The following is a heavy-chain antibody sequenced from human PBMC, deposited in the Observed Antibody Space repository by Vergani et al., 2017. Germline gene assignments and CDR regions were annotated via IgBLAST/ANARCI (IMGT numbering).Heavy chain of an antibody. J-gene: IGHJ3*02. V-gene: IGHV5-51*01. D-gene: IGHD3-22*01. CDR2: IYPGDSDT. CDR1: GGTFSSYA. Sequence: VQLVQSGAEVKKPGSSVKVSCKASGGTFSSYAISWVRQAPGQGLEWMGIIYPGDSDTRYSPSFQGQVTISADKSISTAYLQWSSLKASDTAMYYCAGAYYDSSGYHNDAFDIWGQGTMVTVSS. CDR3: AGAYYDSSGYHNDAFDI.